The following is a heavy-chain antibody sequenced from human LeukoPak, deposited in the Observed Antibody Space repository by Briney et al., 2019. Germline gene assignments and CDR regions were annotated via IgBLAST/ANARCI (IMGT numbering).Heavy chain of an antibody. CDR2: IIPIFGTT. J-gene: IGHJ4*02. Sequence: SVKVSCKASGGTFSSYAIDWVRQAPGQGLEWMGGIIPIFGTTNYAQKFQGRVTITADESTSTAYMELSSLRSEDTAVYYCARGRDSSSSYFYWGQGTLVTVSS. CDR3: ARGRDSSSSYFY. CDR1: GGTFSSYA. D-gene: IGHD6-6*01. V-gene: IGHV1-69*13.